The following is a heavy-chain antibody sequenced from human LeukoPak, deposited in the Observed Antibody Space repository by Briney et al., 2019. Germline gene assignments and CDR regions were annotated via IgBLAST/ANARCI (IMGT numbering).Heavy chain of an antibody. J-gene: IGHJ4*02. CDR3: AREYCSSASCHRNDY. V-gene: IGHV3-48*04. Sequence: GGSLRLSCAASGFTFTNYSMYWVRQAPGKGLEWVSYISSSSSSIYYADSVKGRFTISRDNAKNSLYLQMSSLRAEDTAVYYCAREYCSSASCHRNDYWGQGTLVTVSS. CDR2: ISSSSSSI. D-gene: IGHD2-2*01. CDR1: GFTFTNYS.